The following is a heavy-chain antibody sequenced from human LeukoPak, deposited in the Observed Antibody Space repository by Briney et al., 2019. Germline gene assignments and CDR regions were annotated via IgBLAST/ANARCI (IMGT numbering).Heavy chain of an antibody. CDR1: GFTFSNYW. J-gene: IGHJ4*02. V-gene: IGHV3-7*01. Sequence: GGSLRLSCAASGFTFSNYWMTWVHQAPGKGLEWVAHIKEDGGEKHYVDPVKGRFTISRDNAKNSLYLQMNSLRAEDTAMYCCVRDRGYCSGGTCYALWDYWGQGTLVTVSS. CDR3: VRDRGYCSGGTCYALWDY. D-gene: IGHD2-15*01. CDR2: IKEDGGEK.